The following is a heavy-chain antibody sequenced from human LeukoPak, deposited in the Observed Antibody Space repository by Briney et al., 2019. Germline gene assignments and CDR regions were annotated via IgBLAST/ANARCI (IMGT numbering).Heavy chain of an antibody. CDR1: GFSLSTSGVG. CDR2: IYWDDDK. Sequence: SGPTLVKPTQTLTLTCTFSGFSLSTSGVGVGWIRQPPGKALEWLALIYWDDDKRYSPSLKSRLTITKDTSKNQVVLTMTNMDPWDTAPYYCAHRMGIAASGTYDYWGQGTLVTVSS. CDR3: AHRMGIAASGTYDY. D-gene: IGHD6-13*01. V-gene: IGHV2-5*02. J-gene: IGHJ4*02.